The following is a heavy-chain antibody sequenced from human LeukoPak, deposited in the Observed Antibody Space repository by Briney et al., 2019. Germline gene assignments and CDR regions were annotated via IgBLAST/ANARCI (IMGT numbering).Heavy chain of an antibody. V-gene: IGHV4-34*01. CDR1: GGSFSSYY. CDR3: ARGTTISDTGYFDF. J-gene: IGHJ4*03. Sequence: SETLTLTCAVSGGSFSSYYWSWIRQSPGKGMEWIAEIDHSGDTNYNPSLKNRVTISVDTSKNKTSLKLRALTAADTSAYYCARGTTISDTGYFDFWGQGALVTASS. D-gene: IGHD1-14*01. CDR2: IDHSGDT.